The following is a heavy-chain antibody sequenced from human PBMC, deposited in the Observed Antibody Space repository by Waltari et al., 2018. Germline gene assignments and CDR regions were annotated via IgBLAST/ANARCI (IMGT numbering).Heavy chain of an antibody. D-gene: IGHD1-20*01. CDR1: GGSIRVYY. CDR2: VYYSGTT. Sequence: QVQLQESGPRLVKPSETLSLTCSVSGGSIRVYYWAWIRQSPGPGLQWIGYVYYSGTTNYSPSRKRRVTMSVDSSRNEISLKMTSVTAADTAVYYCARIGYKTYGMDVWGRGTPVTVSS. V-gene: IGHV4-59*01. CDR3: ARIGYKTYGMDV. J-gene: IGHJ6*02.